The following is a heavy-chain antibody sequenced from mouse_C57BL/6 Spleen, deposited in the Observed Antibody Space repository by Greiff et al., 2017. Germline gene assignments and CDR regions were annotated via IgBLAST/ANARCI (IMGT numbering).Heavy chain of an antibody. Sequence: EVQLQQSGAELVRPGASVKLSCTASGFNIKDYYMHWVKQRPEQGLGWIGRIDPEDGDTAYAPKFQGKATMTADTSSNTAYLQLSSLTSEDTAVYYCTTGENAMDYWGQGTSVTVSS. CDR3: TTGENAMDY. CDR1: GFNIKDYY. V-gene: IGHV14-1*01. J-gene: IGHJ4*01. CDR2: IDPEDGDT.